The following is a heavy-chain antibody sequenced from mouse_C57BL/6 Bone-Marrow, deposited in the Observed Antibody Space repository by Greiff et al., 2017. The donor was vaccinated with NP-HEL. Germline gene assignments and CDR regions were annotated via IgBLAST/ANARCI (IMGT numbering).Heavy chain of an antibody. V-gene: IGHV2-2*01. Sequence: VQLQQSGPGLVQPSQSLSITCTVSGFSLTSYGVHWVRQSPGKGLEWLGVIWSGGSTDYNAAFISRLSISKDNSKSQVFFKMNSLQADDTAIYYCARKGVNDYGSSLYAMDYWGQGTSVTVSS. CDR3: ARKGVNDYGSSLYAMDY. CDR2: IWSGGST. J-gene: IGHJ4*01. D-gene: IGHD1-1*01. CDR1: GFSLTSYG.